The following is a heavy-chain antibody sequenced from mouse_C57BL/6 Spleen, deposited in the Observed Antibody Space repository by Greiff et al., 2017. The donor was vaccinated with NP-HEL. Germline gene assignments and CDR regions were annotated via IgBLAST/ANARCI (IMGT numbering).Heavy chain of an antibody. CDR2: INPNNGGT. Sequence: EVQLQQSGPELVKPGASVKISCKASGYTFTDYYMNWVKQSHGKSLEWIGDINPNNGGTSYNQKFKGKATLTVDKSSSTASMELRSLTSEDSAVYYWAREGGTTALAGFAYWGQGTLVTVSA. J-gene: IGHJ3*01. V-gene: IGHV1-26*01. CDR1: GYTFTDYY. CDR3: AREGGTTALAGFAY. D-gene: IGHD1-2*01.